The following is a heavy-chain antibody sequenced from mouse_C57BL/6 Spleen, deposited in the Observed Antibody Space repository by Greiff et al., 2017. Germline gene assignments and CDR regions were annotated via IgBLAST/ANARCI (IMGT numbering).Heavy chain of an antibody. CDR2: INPNYGTT. CDR3: ASSNMGYITTVVAKPCYAMDY. D-gene: IGHD1-1*01. J-gene: IGHJ4*01. V-gene: IGHV1-39*01. CDR1: GYSFTDYN. Sequence: EVQLQQSGPELVKPGASVKISCKASGYSFTDYNMNWVKQSNGKSLEWIGVINPNYGTTSYNQKFKGKATLTVDQSSSTASMQLNSLTSADSAVYYCASSNMGYITTVVAKPCYAMDYWGQGTSVTVSA.